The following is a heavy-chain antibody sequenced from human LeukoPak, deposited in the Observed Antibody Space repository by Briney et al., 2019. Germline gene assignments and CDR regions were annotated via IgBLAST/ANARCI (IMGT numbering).Heavy chain of an antibody. Sequence: GGSLRLSCAASGFTFSSYSMNWVRQAPGKGLEWVSYISSSSSTICYADSVKGRFTISRDNAKNSLYLQMNSLRAEDTAVYYCARLRSSSSVDYYYGMDVWGQGTTVTVSS. CDR3: ARLRSSSSVDYYYGMDV. CDR2: ISSSSSTI. V-gene: IGHV3-48*01. D-gene: IGHD6-6*01. CDR1: GFTFSSYS. J-gene: IGHJ6*02.